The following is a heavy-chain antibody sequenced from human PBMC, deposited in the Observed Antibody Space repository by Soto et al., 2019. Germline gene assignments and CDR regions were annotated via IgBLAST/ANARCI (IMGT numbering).Heavy chain of an antibody. D-gene: IGHD3-10*01. J-gene: IGHJ4*02. Sequence: QVQLVQSGAEVKKPGSSVKVSCKASGGTFSSYTISWVRQAPGQGLEWMGRIIPILGIANYAQKFQGRVTITADKSTSTAYMELSSLRSEDTAVYYCARDYYGSGSLDYRGQGTLVTVSS. V-gene: IGHV1-69*08. CDR2: IIPILGIA. CDR1: GGTFSSYT. CDR3: ARDYYGSGSLDY.